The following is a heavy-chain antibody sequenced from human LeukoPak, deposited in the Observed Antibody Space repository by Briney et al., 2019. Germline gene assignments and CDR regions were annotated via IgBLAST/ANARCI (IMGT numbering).Heavy chain of an antibody. CDR1: GFTFSDYY. J-gene: IGHJ4*02. CDR3: AKLFKAYSSAWIDY. D-gene: IGHD6-25*01. Sequence: GGSLRLSCAASGFTFSDYYMSWIRQAPGQGLEWVAYIIQSSGFTNCADSVRGPFAISRDNAKNSLYLQMDSLRAEDTAIYYCAKLFKAYSSAWIDYWGQGNLATFSS. CDR2: IIQSSGFT. V-gene: IGHV3-11*03.